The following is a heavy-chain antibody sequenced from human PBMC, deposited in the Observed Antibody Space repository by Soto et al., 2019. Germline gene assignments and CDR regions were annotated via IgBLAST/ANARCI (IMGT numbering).Heavy chain of an antibody. V-gene: IGHV1-69*01. CDR2: IIPIFGTA. J-gene: IGHJ4*02. Sequence: QVQLVQSGAEVKKHGSSVKVSCKASGGTFSSYAISWVRQAPGQGLEWMGGIIPIFGTANYAQKFQGRVTITEDESTSKAYMELSSLISEDTAVYYCDRTVLASAGIPCAYWVQGSFVTV. CDR3: DRTVLASAGIPCAY. CDR1: GGTFSSYA. D-gene: IGHD6-13*01.